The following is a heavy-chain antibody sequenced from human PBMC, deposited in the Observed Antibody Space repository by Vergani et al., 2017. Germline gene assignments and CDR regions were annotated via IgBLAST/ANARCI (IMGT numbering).Heavy chain of an antibody. CDR1: GGSIRSTFYY. D-gene: IGHD6-13*01. J-gene: IGHJ6*03. CDR2: IYYSGST. V-gene: IGHV4-39*01. CDR3: ARHKEQLVPGNYYYYYYMDV. Sequence: QLQLQESDPGLEKPSETLSLTCTVSGGSIRSTFYYWGWIRQPPGKGLEWIGTIYYSGSTYYNPSLKSRVTISVDTSKNQFSLKLNSVTAADTAVYYCARHKEQLVPGNYYYYYYMDVWGKGTTVTVSS.